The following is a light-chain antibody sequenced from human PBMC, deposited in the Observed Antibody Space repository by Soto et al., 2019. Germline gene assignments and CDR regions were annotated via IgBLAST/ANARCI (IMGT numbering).Light chain of an antibody. CDR3: SSYTSRTTLV. CDR1: SSDVGGYEY. CDR2: HVN. V-gene: IGLV2-14*03. Sequence: QSALTQPASVSGSPGQSITISCTGTSSDVGGYEYVSWYQQLPGKAPKLMIYHVNSWPSGVPNRFSGSKSGNTASLTISGLQAEDEADYYCSSYTSRTTLVFGGGTKVTVL. J-gene: IGLJ2*01.